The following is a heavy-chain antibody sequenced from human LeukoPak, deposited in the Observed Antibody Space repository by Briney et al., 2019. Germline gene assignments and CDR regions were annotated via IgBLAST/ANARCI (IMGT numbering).Heavy chain of an antibody. J-gene: IGHJ4*02. Sequence: GGSLRLSCAASGFTFSSYGMHWVRQAPGKGLEWVAVISYDGSNKYYADSVKGRFTISRDNSKNTLYLQMNSLRAEDTAVYYCAKVPSIAVAGTGYWGQGTLVTVSS. D-gene: IGHD6-19*01. V-gene: IGHV3-30*18. CDR1: GFTFSSYG. CDR2: ISYDGSNK. CDR3: AKVPSIAVAGTGY.